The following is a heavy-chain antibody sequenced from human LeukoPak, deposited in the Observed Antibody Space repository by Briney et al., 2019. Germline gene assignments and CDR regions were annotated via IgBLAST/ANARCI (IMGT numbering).Heavy chain of an antibody. D-gene: IGHD3-10*01. Sequence: SETPSLTCAVYGGSFSGYYWTWIRQTPEKGLEWIGEMNPSGSTNYNPSLKSRVTISVDTSKNQFSLKLSSVTAADTAVYYCARSGDVLLWFGEPFDYWAREPWSPSPQ. CDR2: MNPSGST. J-gene: IGHJ4*02. CDR1: GGSFSGYY. CDR3: ARSGDVLLWFGEPFDY. V-gene: IGHV4-34*01.